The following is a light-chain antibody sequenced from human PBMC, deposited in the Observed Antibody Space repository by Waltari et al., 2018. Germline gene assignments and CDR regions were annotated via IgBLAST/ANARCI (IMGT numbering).Light chain of an antibody. V-gene: IGLV2-23*01. CDR3: SSYAGSVV. J-gene: IGLJ3*02. CDR2: GGN. CDR1: SGDMGGYNG. Sequence: QSALTQPASVSGSRGQSITISCTGSSGDMGGYNGVSWYQQHPGKAPKLLIYGGNNRPSGVSNRFSGSKAGNTASLTISGLQAEDEADYYCSSYAGSVVFGGGTKLTVL.